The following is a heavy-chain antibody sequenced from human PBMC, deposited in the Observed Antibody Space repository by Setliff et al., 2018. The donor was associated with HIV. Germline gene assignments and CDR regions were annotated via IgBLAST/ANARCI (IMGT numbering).Heavy chain of an antibody. CDR3: ARAEYYYDSSGYYYAY. Sequence: ASVKVSCKASGGAFSTYAISWVRQAPGQGLEWTGIINPNSGSTSYAQNFQGRVTMTRDTSTSTVYMELSGLRSEDTAVYYCARAEYYYDSSGYYYAYWGQGTLFTVSS. D-gene: IGHD3-22*01. CDR2: INPNSGST. CDR1: GGAFSTYA. J-gene: IGHJ4*02. V-gene: IGHV1-46*01.